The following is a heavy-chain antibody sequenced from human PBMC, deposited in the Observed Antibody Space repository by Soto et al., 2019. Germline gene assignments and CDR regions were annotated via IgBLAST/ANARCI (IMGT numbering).Heavy chain of an antibody. J-gene: IGHJ5*02. D-gene: IGHD4-4*01. CDR3: ARDDYSTPDRWFDP. V-gene: IGHV1-18*04. Sequence: KISCKASGYTVTSYGITGVRQAPGQGLEWMGWISAYNGNTNYAQKLQGRVTMTTDTSTSTAYMELRSLRSDDTAVYYCARDDYSTPDRWFDPWGQGTLVTVSA. CDR2: ISAYNGNT. CDR1: GYTVTSYG.